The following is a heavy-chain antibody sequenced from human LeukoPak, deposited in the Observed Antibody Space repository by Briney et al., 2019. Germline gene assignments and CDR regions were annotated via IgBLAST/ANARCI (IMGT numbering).Heavy chain of an antibody. CDR2: ITTTSTTK. Sequence: PGGSLRLSRAPSVFTFSTYTINGVRQAPGKGVEWVSYITTTSTTKLHADSVGARFTISRDNAKNSLYLPMNNLRAEDTAVYYCARWDSLGSGVDCWGQGTLVTVSS. J-gene: IGHJ4*02. V-gene: IGHV3-48*01. CDR1: VFTFSTYT. CDR3: ARWDSLGSGVDC. D-gene: IGHD3-10*01.